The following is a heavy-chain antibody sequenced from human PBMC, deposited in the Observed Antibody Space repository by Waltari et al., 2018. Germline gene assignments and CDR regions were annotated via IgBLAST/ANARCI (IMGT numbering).Heavy chain of an antibody. CDR3: ASQLTIFGVVTNSRAFDY. CDR1: GGTFSSYA. J-gene: IGHJ4*02. V-gene: IGHV1-69*13. Sequence: QVQLVQSGAEVKKPGSSVKVYCKASGGTFSSYAISWVRQAPGQGLEWMGRIIPIFGTANYAQKFQGRVTITADKSTSTAYMELSSLRSEDTAVYYCASQLTIFGVVTNSRAFDYWGQGTLVTVSS. CDR2: IIPIFGTA. D-gene: IGHD3-3*01.